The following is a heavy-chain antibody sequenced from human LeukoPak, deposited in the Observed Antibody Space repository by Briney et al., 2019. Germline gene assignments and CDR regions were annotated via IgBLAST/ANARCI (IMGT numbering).Heavy chain of an antibody. D-gene: IGHD1-26*01. CDR1: GGTFSSYA. CDR3: ARYPLGATQSFDY. CDR2: IIPIFGTA. Sequence: SVKVSCKASGGTFSSYAISWVRQAPGQGLEWMGGIIPIFGTANYAQKFQGRVMITADESTSTAYMELSSLRSEDTAVYYCARYPLGATQSFDYWGQGTLVTVSS. V-gene: IGHV1-69*13. J-gene: IGHJ4*02.